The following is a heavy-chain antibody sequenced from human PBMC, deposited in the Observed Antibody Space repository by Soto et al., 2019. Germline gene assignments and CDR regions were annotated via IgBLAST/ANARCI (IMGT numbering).Heavy chain of an antibody. Sequence: GGSLRLSCEASGFTFSSYWMRWVRQDPGKGLEWVATIKQDGSEKYYVDSVKGRFTISRDNAKNSLYLQMNSLRAEDTAVYYCARMRMGDYYMDVWGKGTTVTVSS. CDR2: IKQDGSEK. CDR1: GFTFSSYW. D-gene: IGHD3-16*01. CDR3: ARMRMGDYYMDV. V-gene: IGHV3-7*01. J-gene: IGHJ6*03.